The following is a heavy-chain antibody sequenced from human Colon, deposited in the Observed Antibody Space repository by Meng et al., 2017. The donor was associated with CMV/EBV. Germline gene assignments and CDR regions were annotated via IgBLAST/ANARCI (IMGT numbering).Heavy chain of an antibody. CDR2: IKSKTDGGTA. D-gene: IGHD3-22*01. V-gene: IGHV3-15*01. Sequence: GGSLRLSCAASGFTFSNVWMSWVRQAPGKGLEWVGRIKSKTDGGTADYAAPVKGRFTISRDDSRNTVYLLMDSLKTEDTAVYYCSTDLPGMVVIHLDAVDIWGRGTMVTVSS. CDR1: GFTFSNVW. J-gene: IGHJ3*02. CDR3: STDLPGMVVIHLDAVDI.